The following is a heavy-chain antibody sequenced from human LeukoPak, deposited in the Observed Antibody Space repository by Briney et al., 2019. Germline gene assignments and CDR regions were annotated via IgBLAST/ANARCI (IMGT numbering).Heavy chain of an antibody. Sequence: GWSLRLSCAASGFTFDDYAMHWVRQAPGKGLEWVSGISWNSGSIGYADSVKGRFTISRDNAKNSLYLQMNSLRAEDTALYYCAKDLRRYCSSTSCLGGFDPWGQGTLVTVSS. CDR3: AKDLRRYCSSTSCLGGFDP. CDR1: GFTFDDYA. D-gene: IGHD2-2*01. J-gene: IGHJ5*02. V-gene: IGHV3-9*01. CDR2: ISWNSGSI.